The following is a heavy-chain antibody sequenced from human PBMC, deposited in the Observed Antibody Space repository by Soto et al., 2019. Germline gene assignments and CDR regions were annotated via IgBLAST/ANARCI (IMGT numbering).Heavy chain of an antibody. D-gene: IGHD3-10*01. CDR3: APTVMDGSGSYFYY. J-gene: IGHJ4*02. Sequence: PGGSLRLSCGASGFTFDDYAMHWVRQAPGKGLEWVSRISSDGSSTSYADSVKGRFTISRDNAKNTLYLQMNSLRAEDTAVYYCAPTVMDGSGSYFYYWGQGTLVTVSS. V-gene: IGHV3-74*01. CDR2: ISSDGSST. CDR1: GFTFDDYA.